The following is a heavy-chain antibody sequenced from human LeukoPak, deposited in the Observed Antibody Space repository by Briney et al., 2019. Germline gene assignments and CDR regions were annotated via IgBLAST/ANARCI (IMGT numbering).Heavy chain of an antibody. D-gene: IGHD2-2*01. CDR1: GFTFDDYV. CDR2: ISWNSGSI. CDR3: AKESVRDIVVVPAAMGAGWFDP. V-gene: IGHV3-9*03. J-gene: IGHJ5*02. Sequence: GRSLRLSCAASGFTFDDYVMHWVRQAPGKGLEWVSGISWNSGSIGYADSVEGRFTISRDNAKNSLYLQMNSLRAEDMALYYCAKESVRDIVVVPAAMGAGWFDPWGQGTLVTVSS.